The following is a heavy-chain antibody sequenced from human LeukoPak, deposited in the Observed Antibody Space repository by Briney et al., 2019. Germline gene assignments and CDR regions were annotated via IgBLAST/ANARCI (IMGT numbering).Heavy chain of an antibody. CDR2: IIPNSGGT. D-gene: IGHD6-19*01. J-gene: IGHJ5*02. CDR3: ARDRALAGTGGYWFDP. CDR1: GYTFAAHY. Sequence: ASVKVSCKASGYTFAAHYMHWVRQAPGQGLEWMGWIIPNSGGTNYAQRFQGRVTMTRDTSISTAYMELISLISYDTAVYYCARDRALAGTGGYWFDPWGQGTLVTVSS. V-gene: IGHV1-2*02.